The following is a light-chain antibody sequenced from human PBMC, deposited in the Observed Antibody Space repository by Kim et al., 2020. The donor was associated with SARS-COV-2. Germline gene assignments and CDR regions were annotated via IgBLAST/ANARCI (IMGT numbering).Light chain of an antibody. CDR3: RQYYISRT. CDR1: QGISSY. CDR2: AAS. V-gene: IGKV1-8*01. J-gene: IGKJ1*01. Sequence: SASTGDRVTITCLARQGISSYLARYQQKPGKAPKLRIYAASTLQSGGPSRFSGSRSGTDFTLSISCLQSEDFATYYGRQYYISRTFGQGTKVEIK.